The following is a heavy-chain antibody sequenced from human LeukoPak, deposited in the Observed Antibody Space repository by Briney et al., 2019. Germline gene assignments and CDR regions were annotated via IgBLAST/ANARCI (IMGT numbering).Heavy chain of an antibody. J-gene: IGHJ4*02. V-gene: IGHV1-46*01. CDR1: GGTFSSYA. Sequence: ASVKVSCKASGGTFSSYAISWVRQAPGQGLEWMGVINLSAGTTNYAQKFQGRLTMTRDMSTSTVYMELSSLTSEDTAVYYCAREMGVGSTMGYFHYWGQGTLVTVSS. CDR2: INLSAGTT. CDR3: AREMGVGSTMGYFHY. D-gene: IGHD1-26*01.